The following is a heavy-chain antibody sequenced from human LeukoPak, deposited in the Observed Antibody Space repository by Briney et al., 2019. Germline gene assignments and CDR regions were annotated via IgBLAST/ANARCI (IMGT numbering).Heavy chain of an antibody. CDR2: ISSSSSYI. CDR1: GFTFSSYS. D-gene: IGHD3-3*02. Sequence: GGSLRLSCAASGFTFSSYSMNWVRQAPGKGLEWVSSISSSSSYIYYADSVKGRFTISRDNAKNSLYLQMNSLRAEDTAVYYCARGSDYAGGISGYWGQGTLVTVSS. V-gene: IGHV3-21*01. CDR3: ARGSDYAGGISGY. J-gene: IGHJ4*02.